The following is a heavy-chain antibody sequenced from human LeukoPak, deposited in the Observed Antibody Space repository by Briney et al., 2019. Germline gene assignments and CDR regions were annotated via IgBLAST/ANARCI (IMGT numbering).Heavy chain of an antibody. CDR1: GFTFSSYA. V-gene: IGHV3-23*01. J-gene: IGHJ4*02. CDR2: ISGSGGST. CDR3: AKARRYYDSSGYYDY. Sequence: GGSLRLSCAASGFTFSSYAMSWVRQAPGRGLEWVSAISGSGGSTYYADSVKGRFTISRDNSKNTLYLQMNSLRAEDTAVYYCAKARRYYDSSGYYDYWGQGTLVTVSS. D-gene: IGHD3-22*01.